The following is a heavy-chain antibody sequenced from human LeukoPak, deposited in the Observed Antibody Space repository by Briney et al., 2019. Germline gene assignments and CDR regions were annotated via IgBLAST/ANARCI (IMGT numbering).Heavy chain of an antibody. CDR1: GFSFSSYW. CDR2: IKQDGSEK. V-gene: IGHV3-7*03. CDR3: ARDYSSSWYNWFDP. D-gene: IGHD6-13*01. Sequence: GGSLRLSCAASGFSFSSYWMSWVRQAPGKGLEWVANIKQDGSEKYYVDSVKGRFTISRDNAKNSLFLQMNSLRAEGTAVYYCARDYSSSWYNWFDPWGQGTLVTVSS. J-gene: IGHJ5*02.